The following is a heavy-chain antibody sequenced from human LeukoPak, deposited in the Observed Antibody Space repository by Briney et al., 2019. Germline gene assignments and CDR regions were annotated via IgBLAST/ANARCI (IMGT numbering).Heavy chain of an antibody. J-gene: IGHJ2*01. CDR3: ARGLDIAYDSSGVPFDL. CDR2: SIHSGST. CDR1: GGSFSGYY. D-gene: IGHD3-22*01. Sequence: SETLSLTCAVYGGSFSGYYWSWIRQPPGKGLEWIGESIHSGSTSYNPSLKSGVTVSVDTSKNQFFLKLSSVTAADTAVYYCARGLDIAYDSSGVPFDLWGRGTLVTVSS. V-gene: IGHV4-34*01.